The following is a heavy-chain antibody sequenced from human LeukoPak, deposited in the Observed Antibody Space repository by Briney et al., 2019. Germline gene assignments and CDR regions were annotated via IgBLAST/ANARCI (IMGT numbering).Heavy chain of an antibody. Sequence: QSGGSLRLSCAASGFTFDDYAMHWVRQAPGKGLEWVSGISWNSGSIGYADSVKGLFTISRDHANDSLYLQMNSLIAEDIALHYCAKSPNWNSLHDAFDIWGQGTMVTVSS. V-gene: IGHV3-9*03. CDR2: ISWNSGSI. CDR1: GFTFDDYA. CDR3: AKSPNWNSLHDAFDI. D-gene: IGHD1-7*01. J-gene: IGHJ3*02.